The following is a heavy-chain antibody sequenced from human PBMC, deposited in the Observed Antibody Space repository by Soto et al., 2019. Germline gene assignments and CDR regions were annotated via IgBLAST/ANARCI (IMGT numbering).Heavy chain of an antibody. V-gene: IGHV1-2*04. D-gene: IGHD2-15*01. CDR3: ARGGLGSGGSSSTWFDY. CDR2: INPNSGGT. CDR1: GYTFTGYY. Sequence: ASVKVSCTASGYTFTGYYMHWVRQAPGQGLEWMGWINPNSGGTNYAQKFQGWVTMTRDTSISTAYMELSRLRSDDTAVYYCARGGLGSGGSSSTWFDYWGQGTLVTVS. J-gene: IGHJ4*02.